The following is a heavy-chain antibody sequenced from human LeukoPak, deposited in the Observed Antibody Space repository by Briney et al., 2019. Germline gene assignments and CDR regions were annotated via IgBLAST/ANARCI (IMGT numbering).Heavy chain of an antibody. J-gene: IGHJ4*02. Sequence: GGSLRLSCAASGFTFSDSYMSWIRQAPGRGLEWISYIDYSGTTIRYADSVKGRFTISRDNAKNSLYLQMTNLRADDTAVYYCAKDDPNDYMPWIYWGQGTLVTVSS. CDR3: AKDDPNDYMPWIY. V-gene: IGHV3-11*01. CDR1: GFTFSDSY. CDR2: IDYSGTTI. D-gene: IGHD4-11*01.